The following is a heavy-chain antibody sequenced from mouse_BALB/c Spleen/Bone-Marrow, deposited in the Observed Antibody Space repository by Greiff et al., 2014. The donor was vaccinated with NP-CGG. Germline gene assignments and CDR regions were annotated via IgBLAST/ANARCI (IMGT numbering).Heavy chain of an antibody. J-gene: IGHJ2*01. CDR2: IHPNSGNT. CDR1: GYTFTSSW. CDR3: ARWGFDY. Sequence: VQLQQSGSALVRPRASVKLSCKASGYTFTSSWMHWAKQRPGQGLEWIGEIHPNSGNTNYNEKFKGKATLTVDTSSSTAYVDLSSLTSEDSAVYYCARWGFDYWGQGTTLTVSS. V-gene: IGHV1S130*01.